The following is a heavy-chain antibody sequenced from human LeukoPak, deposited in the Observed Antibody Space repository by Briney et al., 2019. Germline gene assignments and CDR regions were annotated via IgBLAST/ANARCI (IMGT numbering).Heavy chain of an antibody. Sequence: SETLSLTCAVYGRSFSGYYWSWIRQPPGKGLEWIGEINHSGSTNYNPSLKSRVTISVDTSKNQFSLKLSSVTAADTAVYYCARVGYYGSGSYSVRLVHYYYYMDVWGKGTTVTVSS. D-gene: IGHD3-10*01. CDR2: INHSGST. CDR1: GRSFSGYY. V-gene: IGHV4-34*01. CDR3: ARVGYYGSGSYSVRLVHYYYYMDV. J-gene: IGHJ6*03.